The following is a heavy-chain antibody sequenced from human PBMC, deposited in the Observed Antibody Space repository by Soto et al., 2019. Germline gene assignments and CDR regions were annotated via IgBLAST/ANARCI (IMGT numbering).Heavy chain of an antibody. CDR1: GFTFSSYG. J-gene: IGHJ6*02. V-gene: IGHV3-30*18. D-gene: IGHD6-13*01. CDR2: ISYDGSNK. CDR3: AKDKWSSSSWYPLGPFYYYYGMDV. Sequence: GGSLRLSCAASGFTFSSYGMRWVRQAPGKGLEWVAVISYDGSNKYYADSVKGRFTISRDNSKNTLYLQMNSLRAEDTAVYYCAKDKWSSSSWYPLGPFYYYYGMDVWGQGTTVTVSS.